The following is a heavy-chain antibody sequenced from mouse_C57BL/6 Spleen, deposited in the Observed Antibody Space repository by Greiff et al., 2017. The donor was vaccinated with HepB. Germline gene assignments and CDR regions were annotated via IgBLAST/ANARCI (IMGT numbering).Heavy chain of an antibody. CDR1: GYSITSGYY. Sequence: EVQLQESGPGLVKPSQSLSLTCSVTGYSITSGYYWNWIRQFPGNKLEWMGYISYDGSNNYNPSLKNRISITRDTSKNQFFLKLNSVTTEDTATYYCARDRVDSSGYGYWGQGTTLTVSS. CDR3: ARDRVDSSGYGY. V-gene: IGHV3-6*01. CDR2: ISYDGSN. D-gene: IGHD3-2*02. J-gene: IGHJ2*01.